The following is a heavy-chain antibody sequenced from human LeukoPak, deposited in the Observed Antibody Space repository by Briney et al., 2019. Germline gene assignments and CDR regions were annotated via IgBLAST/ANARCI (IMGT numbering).Heavy chain of an antibody. Sequence: GGSLRLSCAASGFTFSSYGMHWVRQAPGKGLEWVAFIRYDGSNKYYADSVKGRFTISRDNSKNTLYLQMNSLRAEDTAVYYCAKESVWGAAAGYYDAFDIWGQGTMVTVSS. CDR2: IRYDGSNK. V-gene: IGHV3-30*02. J-gene: IGHJ3*02. CDR3: AKESVWGAAAGYYDAFDI. D-gene: IGHD6-13*01. CDR1: GFTFSSYG.